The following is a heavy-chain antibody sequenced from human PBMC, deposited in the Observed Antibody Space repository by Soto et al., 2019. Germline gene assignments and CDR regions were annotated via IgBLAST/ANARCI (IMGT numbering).Heavy chain of an antibody. Sequence: DVQLVESGGGLVKPGGSLRLSCAASGFTFSSYSMNWVRQAPGKGLEWVSSISSSSSYIYYADSVKGRFTISRDNAKNSLYLQMNSLRAEDTAVYYCARVFWGYSYGLDYWGQGTLVTVSS. CDR1: GFTFSSYS. V-gene: IGHV3-21*01. CDR2: ISSSSSYI. CDR3: ARVFWGYSYGLDY. J-gene: IGHJ4*02. D-gene: IGHD5-18*01.